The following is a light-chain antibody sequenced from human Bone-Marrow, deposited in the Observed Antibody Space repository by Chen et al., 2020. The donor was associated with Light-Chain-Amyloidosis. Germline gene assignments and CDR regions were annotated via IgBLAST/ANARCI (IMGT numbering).Light chain of an antibody. J-gene: IGKJ4*01. CDR2: GVS. Sequence: EIVLTQSPGTLSLSPEDRATLSCRTSQSISSTYLAWYQQKPGQAPRLLIYGVSSRATGIADRFSGSGSGTDFTLTISRLEPEDFAVYYCQQYSTSPLTLGGGTKVEIK. CDR3: QQYSTSPLT. CDR1: QSISSTY. V-gene: IGKV3-20*01.